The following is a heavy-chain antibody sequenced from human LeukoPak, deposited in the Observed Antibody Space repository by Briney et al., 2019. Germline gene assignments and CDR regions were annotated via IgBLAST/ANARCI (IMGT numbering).Heavy chain of an antibody. V-gene: IGHV4-39*07. Sequence: PSETLSLTCTVSGGSITSSSYYWGWIRQPPGKGLEWIGSIHYSGSTYYNPSLKSQVTISVDTAKNQFSLKLSSVTAADTAVYYCASILRWIVDYWGQGTLVTVSS. CDR3: ASILRWIVDY. D-gene: IGHD2-21*01. CDR1: GGSITSSSYY. J-gene: IGHJ4*02. CDR2: IHYSGST.